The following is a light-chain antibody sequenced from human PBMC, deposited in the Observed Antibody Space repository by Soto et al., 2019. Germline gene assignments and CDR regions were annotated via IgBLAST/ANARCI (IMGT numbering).Light chain of an antibody. J-gene: IGKJ1*01. CDR1: QIISSY. CDR3: QQSYSTPRT. CDR2: AAS. V-gene: IGKV1-39*01. Sequence: DIQMTQSPSSLSASVVDRVTITCRASQIISSYLNWYQQKPGKAPKLLIYAASSLQSGVPSRFSGSGSGTDFTLTISSLQPEDFATYYCQQSYSTPRTFGQGTKVEIK.